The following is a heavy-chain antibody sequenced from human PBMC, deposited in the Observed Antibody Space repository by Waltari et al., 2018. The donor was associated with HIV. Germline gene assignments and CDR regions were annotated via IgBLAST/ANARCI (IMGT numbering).Heavy chain of an antibody. CDR2: IWYDGNNK. V-gene: IGHV3-33*01. CDR1: GFTLSSYG. CDR3: AMSLVGATYYFDY. D-gene: IGHD1-26*01. Sequence: QVQLVESGGGVVQPGRSLRLSCAASGFTLSSYGMHWVRQAPGKGLEWVAVIWYDGNNKYYTDSVKGRFTISRDNSKNTLYLQMNSLRAEDTAVYYCAMSLVGATYYFDYWGQGTLVTVSS. J-gene: IGHJ4*02.